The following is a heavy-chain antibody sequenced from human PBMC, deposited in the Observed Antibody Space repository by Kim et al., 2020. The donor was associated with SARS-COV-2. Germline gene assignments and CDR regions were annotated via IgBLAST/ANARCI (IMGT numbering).Heavy chain of an antibody. V-gene: IGHV3-9*03. D-gene: IGHD6-13*01. CDR3: TRGHRGTEAVDLFD. J-gene: IGHJ5*01. Sequence: GGSLRLSCAASGFSFGVYAMHWVRQAPGKGLEWVSGIGGRTTSVIYAESVRGRFTVSRDNSRNTLYLQMNSLRIEDMAVYYCTRGHRGTEAVDLFD. CDR1: GFSFGVYA. CDR2: IGGRTTSV.